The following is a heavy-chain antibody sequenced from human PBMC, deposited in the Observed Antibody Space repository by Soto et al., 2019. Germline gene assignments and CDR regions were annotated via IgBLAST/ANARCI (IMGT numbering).Heavy chain of an antibody. V-gene: IGHV4-59*12. Sequence: SETLSLTCTVSGGSISSYYWSWIRQPPGKGLEWIGYIYYSGSTNYNPSLKSRVTISVDTSKNQFSLKLSSVTAADTAVYYCARDKITGLFDYLGQGNLVTVS. CDR1: GGSISSYY. CDR2: IYYSGST. D-gene: IGHD2-8*02. CDR3: ARDKITGLFDY. J-gene: IGHJ4*02.